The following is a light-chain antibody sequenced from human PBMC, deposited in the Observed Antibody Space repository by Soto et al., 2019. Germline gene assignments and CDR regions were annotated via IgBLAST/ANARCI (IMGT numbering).Light chain of an antibody. CDR3: SSYTSSSTYV. V-gene: IGLV2-14*02. J-gene: IGLJ1*01. Sequence: QSALTQPASVSGSPGQSIAISCTGTSGDVGSYNLVSWYQQHPGKAPKLIIYEVTKRPSGVSDRFSGSKSGNTASLTISGLQAEDEADYYCSSYTSSSTYVFGTGTKLTVL. CDR2: EVT. CDR1: SGDVGSYNL.